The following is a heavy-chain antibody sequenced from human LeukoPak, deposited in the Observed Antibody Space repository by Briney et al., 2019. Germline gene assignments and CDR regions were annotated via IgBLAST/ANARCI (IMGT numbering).Heavy chain of an antibody. V-gene: IGHV3-23*01. CDR1: GFTFSRSS. CDR2: ITDAVGST. CDR3: AKEIFSGLLYIDY. D-gene: IGHD5-12*01. Sequence: PGGSLRLSCAASGFTFSRSSIRWVRQAPGKGVERVSAITDAVGSTHYADSVKGRFTISSDNSKNTVYLQMNSLIPEDMAVYYCAKEIFSGLLYIDYWGQGTLVTVSS. J-gene: IGHJ4*02.